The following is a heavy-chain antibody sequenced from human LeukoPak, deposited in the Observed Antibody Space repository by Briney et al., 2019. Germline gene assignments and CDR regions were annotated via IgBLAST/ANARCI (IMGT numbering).Heavy chain of an antibody. CDR2: IIPIFGTA. Sequence: ASVKVPCKASGGTFSSYAISWVRQAPGQGLEWMGGIIPIFGTANYAQKFQGRVTITADESTSTAYMELSSLRSEDTAVYYCARDHDFWSGYYPYYYYYMDVWGKGTTVTVSS. CDR3: ARDHDFWSGYYPYYYYYMDV. CDR1: GGTFSSYA. V-gene: IGHV1-69*13. J-gene: IGHJ6*03. D-gene: IGHD3-3*01.